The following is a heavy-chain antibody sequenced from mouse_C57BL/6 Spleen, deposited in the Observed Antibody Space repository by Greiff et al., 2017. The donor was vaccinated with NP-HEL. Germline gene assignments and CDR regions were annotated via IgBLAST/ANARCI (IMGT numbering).Heavy chain of an antibody. CDR3: ARGEGDYCGSSYGRY. CDR2: IDPSDSYT. CDR1: GYTFTSYW. V-gene: IGHV1-50*01. D-gene: IGHD1-1*01. J-gene: IGHJ2*01. Sequence: QVQLQQPGAELVKPGASVKLSCKASGYTFTSYWMQWVKQRPGQGLEWIGEIDPSDSYTNYNQKFKGKATLTVDTSSSTAYMQLSSLTSEDSAVYYCARGEGDYCGSSYGRYWGQGTTLTVSS.